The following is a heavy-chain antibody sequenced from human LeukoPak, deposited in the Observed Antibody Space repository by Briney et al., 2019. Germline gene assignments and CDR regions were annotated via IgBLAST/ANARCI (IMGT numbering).Heavy chain of an antibody. CDR2: INPNSGGT. J-gene: IGHJ4*02. V-gene: IGHV1-2*02. CDR3: ARAGRKFGENITILY. Sequence: ASVKVSCMASGYTFTGYYMHWVRQAPGQGLEWMGWINPNSGGTNYAQKFQGRVTMTRDTSISTAYMELSRLRSDDTGVYYCARAGRKFGENITILYWGQGTLVTVSS. D-gene: IGHD3-3*01. CDR1: GYTFTGYY.